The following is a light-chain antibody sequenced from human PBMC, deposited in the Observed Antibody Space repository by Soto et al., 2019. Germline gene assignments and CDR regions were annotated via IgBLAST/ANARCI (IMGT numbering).Light chain of an antibody. Sequence: EIVMTQSPATLYFSQVEGATLSFSATQSVSSYLAWYQQKPGQAPRLLIYDASNRATGIPARFSGSGSGTDFTLTISSLEPEDFAVYYCQQRSNWPPVITFGQGTRLEIK. CDR3: QQRSNWPPVIT. J-gene: IGKJ5*01. CDR2: DAS. V-gene: IGKV3-11*01. CDR1: QSVSSY.